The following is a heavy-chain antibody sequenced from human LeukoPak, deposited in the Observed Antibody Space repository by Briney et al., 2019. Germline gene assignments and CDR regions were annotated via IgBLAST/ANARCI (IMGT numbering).Heavy chain of an antibody. J-gene: IGHJ5*02. D-gene: IGHD2-2*01. V-gene: IGHV1-46*01. Sequence: ASVKVSCKASGSTFTSNFIHWVRQAPGRGLEWMGIINPSGGSTSCAQKFQGRVTMTRDTSTSTVYMELSSLRSEDTAVYYCASDSSKSSLADPWGQGTLVTVSS. CDR1: GSTFTSNF. CDR2: INPSGGST. CDR3: ASDSSKSSLADP.